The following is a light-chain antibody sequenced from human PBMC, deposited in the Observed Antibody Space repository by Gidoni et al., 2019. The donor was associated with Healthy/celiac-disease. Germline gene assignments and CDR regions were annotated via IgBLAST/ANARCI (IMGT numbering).Light chain of an antibody. J-gene: IGKJ4*01. V-gene: IGKV2-28*01. CDR1: QSLLHSNGYNY. CDR2: LGS. CDR3: MQALQTRLT. Sequence: EIVMTQSPLSLPVTPGEPASISCRPSQSLLHSNGYNYLDWYLQKPGQSPQLLIYLGSNRASGVPDRFSGSGSGTDFTLKISRVEAEDVGVYYCMQALQTRLTFXGXTKVEIK.